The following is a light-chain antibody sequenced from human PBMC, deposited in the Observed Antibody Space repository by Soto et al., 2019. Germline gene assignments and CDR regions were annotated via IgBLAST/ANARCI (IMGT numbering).Light chain of an antibody. CDR1: HSDVGGYNL. V-gene: IGLV2-23*02. CDR2: EVS. CDR3: CSYAGSTTQTYV. J-gene: IGLJ1*01. Sequence: QSVLTQPASVSGSPGQSITISCTGTHSDVGGYNLVSWYQQHPGKAPKVIIYEVSERPSGVSDRFSGSKSGNTASLMISGLQAEDEADYYCCSYAGSTTQTYVFGSGTKVTVL.